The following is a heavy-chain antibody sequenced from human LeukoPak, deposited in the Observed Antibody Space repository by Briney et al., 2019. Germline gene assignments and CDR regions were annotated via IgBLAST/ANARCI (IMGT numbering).Heavy chain of an antibody. V-gene: IGHV1-18*01. Sequence: ASVKVSCKASGYTFTSYGISWVRQAPGQGPEWMGWISAYNGNTNYAQKLQGRVTMTRDTSTSTVYMELSSLRSEDTAVYYCARRKYSSSSAFDIWGQGTMVTVSS. CDR1: GYTFTSYG. J-gene: IGHJ3*02. CDR3: ARRKYSSSSAFDI. D-gene: IGHD6-6*01. CDR2: ISAYNGNT.